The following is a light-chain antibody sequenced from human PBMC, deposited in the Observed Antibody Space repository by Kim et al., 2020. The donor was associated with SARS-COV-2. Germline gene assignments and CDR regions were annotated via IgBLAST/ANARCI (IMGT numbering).Light chain of an antibody. V-gene: IGKV1-5*01. CDR3: QQYSSDSQT. CDR1: QSISSW. Sequence: DIQMTQSPSTLSASVGDRVTITCRASQSISSWLSWYQQKPGKAPKLLIYDASSLESVVPSRFSGSGSGTEFTLTISSLQPEDFATYNFQQYSSDSQTFAEGTKIWIK. J-gene: IGKJ4*01. CDR2: DAS.